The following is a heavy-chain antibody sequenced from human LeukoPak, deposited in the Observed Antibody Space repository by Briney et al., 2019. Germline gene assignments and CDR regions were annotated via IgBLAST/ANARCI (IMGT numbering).Heavy chain of an antibody. D-gene: IGHD6-6*01. Sequence: PSETLSLTCTVSGASITSSHSTWIRQPAGKGLEWIGLIYSSGSTIYNPSLQSRVAMSVDMTKTQLSLKLSSVTAADTAMYYCARKDGDYWGQGTLVTVSS. CDR1: GASITSSH. V-gene: IGHV4-4*07. J-gene: IGHJ4*02. CDR3: ARKDGDY. CDR2: IYSSGST.